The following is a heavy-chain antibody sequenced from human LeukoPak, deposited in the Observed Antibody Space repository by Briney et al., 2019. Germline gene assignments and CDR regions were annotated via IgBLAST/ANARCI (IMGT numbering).Heavy chain of an antibody. CDR2: IYPDDSDA. D-gene: IGHD2-2*01. J-gene: IGHJ4*02. CDR3: ARLGSTNWGDFDY. CDR1: GYRFTSYW. Sequence: GESLKISCKGSGYRFTSYWIGWVRQMPGKSLEWMGSIYPDDSDATYSPSFQGQVTISVDKSISTAYLQWSSLKASDTAMYYCARLGSTNWGDFDYWGQGTLVTVSS. V-gene: IGHV5-51*01.